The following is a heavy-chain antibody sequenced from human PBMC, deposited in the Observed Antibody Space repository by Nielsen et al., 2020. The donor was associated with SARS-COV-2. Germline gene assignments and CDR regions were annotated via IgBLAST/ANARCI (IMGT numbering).Heavy chain of an antibody. CDR3: ARDNAFSWELPDY. CDR1: GFTFSSYS. V-gene: IGHV3-21*01. CDR2: ISSSSSYI. D-gene: IGHD1-26*01. Sequence: AGSLRLSCAASGFTFSSYSMNWVRQAPGKGLEWVSSISSSSSYIYYADSVKGRFTISRDNAKNSLYLQMNSLRAEDTAVYYCARDNAFSWELPDYWGQGTLVTVSS. J-gene: IGHJ4*02.